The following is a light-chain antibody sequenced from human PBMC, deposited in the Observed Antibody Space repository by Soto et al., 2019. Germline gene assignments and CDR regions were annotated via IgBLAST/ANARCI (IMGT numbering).Light chain of an antibody. J-gene: IGKJ4*01. CDR3: QQSSDWPLT. CDR2: DAS. CDR1: QSVSSY. V-gene: IGKV3-11*01. Sequence: EIVLTQSPVTLSLSPGERATLSCRASQSVSSYLAWYQQKPGQAPRLLMYDASNRATGIPARFSGSGSGTDFTLTSSSLEPEDFAVYYCQQSSDWPLTFGGGTKVEIK.